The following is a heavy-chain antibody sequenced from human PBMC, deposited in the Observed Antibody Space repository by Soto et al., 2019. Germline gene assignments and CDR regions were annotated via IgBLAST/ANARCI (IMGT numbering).Heavy chain of an antibody. J-gene: IGHJ4*02. V-gene: IGHV1-69*09. CDR3: ASMKLARLDH. CDR2: INPASQLR. CDR1: GVSFNSYG. Sequence: QVQLLQSGTEVKRPGSSVKVSCRASGVSFNSYGFAWVRQAPGGGLEWVGKINPASQLRNYQQSLQGRVTITADTSTRTAYMKLSGLTSEDTAFYYCASMKLARLDHWGQGTLVTVSS.